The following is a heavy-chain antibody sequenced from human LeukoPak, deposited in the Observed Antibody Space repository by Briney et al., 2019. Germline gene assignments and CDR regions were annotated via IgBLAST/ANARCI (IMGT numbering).Heavy chain of an antibody. D-gene: IGHD1-26*01. Sequence: PSETLSLTCTVSGGSISSSSYYWGWIRQPPGKGLEWIGSIYYSGSTYYNPSLKSRVTISVDTSKNQFSLKLRSVTAADTAVYYCASTVLGASYYFDYWGQGTLVTVSS. CDR1: GGSISSSSYY. V-gene: IGHV4-39*07. CDR2: IYYSGST. J-gene: IGHJ4*02. CDR3: ASTVLGASYYFDY.